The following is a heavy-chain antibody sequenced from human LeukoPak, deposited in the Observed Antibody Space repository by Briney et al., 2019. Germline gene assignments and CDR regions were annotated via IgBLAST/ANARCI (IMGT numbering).Heavy chain of an antibody. V-gene: IGHV3-30*02. CDR2: IRYDGSNK. D-gene: IGHD1-14*01. CDR1: GFTFSSYG. Sequence: GGSLRLSCAASGFTFSSYGMHWVRQAPGKGLEWVAFIRYDGSNKYYADSVKGRFTISRDNSKNTLYLQMNSLRAEDTAVYYCAREPEYYYYGMDVWGQGTTVTISS. J-gene: IGHJ6*02. CDR3: AREPEYYYYGMDV.